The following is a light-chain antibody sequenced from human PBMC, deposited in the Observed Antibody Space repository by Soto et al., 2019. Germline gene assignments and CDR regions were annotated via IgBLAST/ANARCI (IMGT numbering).Light chain of an antibody. CDR2: EVS. J-gene: IGLJ3*02. CDR3: TSYTGTSTGV. Sequence: QSVLTQPASVSGSPGQSITISCTGTSSDVGGYNYVSWYQQHPGKAPKLMIYEVSNRPSGVSNRFSGSKSGNTASLTISGLQAEDEADYYCTSYTGTSTGVFGGGTHLTVL. CDR1: SSDVGGYNY. V-gene: IGLV2-14*01.